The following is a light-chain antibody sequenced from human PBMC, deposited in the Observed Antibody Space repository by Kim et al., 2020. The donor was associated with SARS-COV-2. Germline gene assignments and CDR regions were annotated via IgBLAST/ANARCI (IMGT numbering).Light chain of an antibody. V-gene: IGKV1-5*03. J-gene: IGKJ1*01. CDR1: QNVLIW. Sequence: GYRVTIICRASQNVLIWLAWYQQKPGRAPRLLIHKASVLDIDVPSRFSGGGSGTEFSLTISGLQSDDSATYFCHNNKTEPWTFG. CDR3: HNNKTEPWT. CDR2: KAS.